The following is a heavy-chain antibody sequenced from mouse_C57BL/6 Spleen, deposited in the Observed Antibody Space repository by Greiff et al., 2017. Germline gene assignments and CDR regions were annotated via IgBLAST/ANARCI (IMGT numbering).Heavy chain of an antibody. CDR3: ARRRLGNAMDY. Sequence: VQLQQPGAELVKPGASVKMSCKASGYTFTSYWITWVKQRPGQGLEWIGDIYPGSGSTNYNEKFKSKDTLTVDTSSSTAYMQLSSLTSEDSAVYYCARRRLGNAMDYWGQGTSVTVSS. CDR1: GYTFTSYW. J-gene: IGHJ4*01. V-gene: IGHV1-55*01. CDR2: IYPGSGST. D-gene: IGHD4-1*01.